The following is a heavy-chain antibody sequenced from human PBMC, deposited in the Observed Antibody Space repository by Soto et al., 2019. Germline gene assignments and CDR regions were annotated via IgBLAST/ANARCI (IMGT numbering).Heavy chain of an antibody. CDR3: AKNPGYYYDSTGYHFDY. CDR1: EFTFSDYA. Sequence: GGSLRLSCAASEFTFSDYAMSWVRQAPGKGLEWVSAISYGGGTTYYADSVKGRFTISRDNSKNTLYLQMNSLRAEDTAVYYCAKNPGYYYDSTGYHFDYWGQGTLVTVSS. D-gene: IGHD3-22*01. V-gene: IGHV3-23*01. CDR2: ISYGGGTT. J-gene: IGHJ4*02.